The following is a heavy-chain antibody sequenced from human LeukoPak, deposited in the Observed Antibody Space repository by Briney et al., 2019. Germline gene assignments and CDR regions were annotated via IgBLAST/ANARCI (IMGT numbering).Heavy chain of an antibody. CDR3: AQTGRAKVGATAVY. V-gene: IGHV4-39*01. D-gene: IGHD1-26*01. Sequence: SETLSLTCTVSGGSISSSSYYWGWIRQPPGKGLEWIGSIYYSGSTYYNPSLKSRVTISVDTSKNQFSLKLSSVTAADTAVYYCAQTGRAKVGATAVYWGRGTLVTVSS. CDR2: IYYSGST. CDR1: GGSISSSSYY. J-gene: IGHJ4*02.